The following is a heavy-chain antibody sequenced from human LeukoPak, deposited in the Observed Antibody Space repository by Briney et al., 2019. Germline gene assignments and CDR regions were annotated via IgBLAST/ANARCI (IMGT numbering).Heavy chain of an antibody. J-gene: IGHJ5*02. Sequence: GGSLRLSCAASGFTFEDYAMHWVRQAPGKGLEWVSGINWNSGSIGYADSVKGRFTISRDNVMNSLYLQMNSLRPEDTALYYCVKDRRNPYRPEGPLDPWGQGTLVTVSS. V-gene: IGHV3-9*01. D-gene: IGHD1-14*01. CDR1: GFTFEDYA. CDR3: VKDRRNPYRPEGPLDP. CDR2: INWNSGSI.